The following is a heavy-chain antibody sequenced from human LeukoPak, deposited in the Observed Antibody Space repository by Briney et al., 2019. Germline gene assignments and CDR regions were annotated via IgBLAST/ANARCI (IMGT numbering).Heavy chain of an antibody. V-gene: IGHV3-53*01. CDR2: IYSGGST. D-gene: IGHD1-7*01. J-gene: IGHJ4*02. Sequence: PGGSLRLSCAAPGFTVSSNYMSWVRQAPGKGLEWVSVIYSGGSTYYADSVKGRFTISRDISKNTLYLQMSSLRAEDTAVYYCARGNWNYPFDYWGQGTLVTVSS. CDR1: GFTVSSNY. CDR3: ARGNWNYPFDY.